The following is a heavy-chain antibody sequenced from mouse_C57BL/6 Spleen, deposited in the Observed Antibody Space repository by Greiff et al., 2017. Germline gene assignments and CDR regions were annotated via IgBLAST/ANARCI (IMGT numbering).Heavy chain of an antibody. CDR2: INPGSGGT. D-gene: IGHD1-1*01. V-gene: IGHV1-54*01. Sequence: VQLVESGAELVRPGTSVKVSCKASGYAFTNYLIEWVKQRPGQGLEWIGVINPGSGGTNYNEKFKGKATLTADKSSSTAYMQLSSLTSEDSAVYFCARGDYYSYAMDYWGQGTSVTVSS. J-gene: IGHJ4*01. CDR3: ARGDYYSYAMDY. CDR1: GYAFTNYL.